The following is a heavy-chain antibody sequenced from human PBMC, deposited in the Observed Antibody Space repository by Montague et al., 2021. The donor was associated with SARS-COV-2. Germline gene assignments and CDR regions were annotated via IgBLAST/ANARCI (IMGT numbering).Heavy chain of an antibody. CDR3: ASDAGYCSSTSCQSGYYYYYMDV. V-gene: IGHV3-30*04. Sequence: SLRLSCAASGFTFSSYAMHWVRQAPGKGLEWVAVISYDGSNKYYVDSVKGRFTISRDNSKNTLYLQMNSLRAEDTAVYYCASDAGYCSSTSCQSGYYYYYMDVWGKGTTVTVSS. D-gene: IGHD2-2*01. CDR2: ISYDGSNK. J-gene: IGHJ6*03. CDR1: GFTFSSYA.